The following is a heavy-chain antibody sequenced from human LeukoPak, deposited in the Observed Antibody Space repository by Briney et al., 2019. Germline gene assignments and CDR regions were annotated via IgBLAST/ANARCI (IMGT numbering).Heavy chain of an antibody. CDR3: ARGPSFALWFGELSNKRYFDY. CDR2: INHSGST. CDR1: GGSFSGYY. D-gene: IGHD3-10*01. Sequence: SETLSLTCAVYGGSFSGYYWSWIRQPPGKGLEWIGEINHSGSTNYNPSLKSRVTISVDTSKNQFSLKLSPVTAADTAVYYCARGPSFALWFGELSNKRYFDYWGQGTLVTVSS. J-gene: IGHJ4*02. V-gene: IGHV4-34*01.